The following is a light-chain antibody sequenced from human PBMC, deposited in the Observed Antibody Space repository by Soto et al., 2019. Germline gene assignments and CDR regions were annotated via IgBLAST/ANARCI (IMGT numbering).Light chain of an antibody. CDR2: EVS. J-gene: IGLJ1*01. CDR3: SSYKSSDNRV. V-gene: IGLV2-14*01. Sequence: QSVLTQPASVSGSPGQSITISCTGTSSDVGGYNYVSWYQHHPGKAPKLMIYEVSNRPSGVSNRFSGSKSGNTASLTISGLQAEDEADYYCSSYKSSDNRVFGTGTKVTVL. CDR1: SSDVGGYNY.